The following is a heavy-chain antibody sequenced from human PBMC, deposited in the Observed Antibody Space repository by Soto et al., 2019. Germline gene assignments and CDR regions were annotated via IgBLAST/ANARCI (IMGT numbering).Heavy chain of an antibody. J-gene: IGHJ5*02. V-gene: IGHV4-34*01. CDR1: GGSFSGYY. CDR3: ARGRIVVVPAAKHNWFDP. D-gene: IGHD2-2*01. Sequence: QVQLQQWGAGLLKPSETLSLTCAVYGGSFSGYYWSWIRQPPGKGLEWIGEINHSGSTNYNPSLKSRVTISVDTSKNQFSLKRSSVTAADTAVYYCARGRIVVVPAAKHNWFDPWGQGTLVTVSS. CDR2: INHSGST.